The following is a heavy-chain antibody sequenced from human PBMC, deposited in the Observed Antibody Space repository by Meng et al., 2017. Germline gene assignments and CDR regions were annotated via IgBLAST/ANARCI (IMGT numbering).Heavy chain of an antibody. V-gene: IGHV3-64*01. Sequence: GSLRLSCAASGFTFSSYAMHWVRQAPGKGLEYVSAISSNGGSTYYANSVKGRFTISRDNSKNTLYLQMGSLRAEDMAVYYCARVRVSGYYSYFDYWGQGTLVTVSS. CDR2: ISSNGGST. J-gene: IGHJ4*02. CDR1: GFTFSSYA. D-gene: IGHD3-22*01. CDR3: ARVRVSGYYSYFDY.